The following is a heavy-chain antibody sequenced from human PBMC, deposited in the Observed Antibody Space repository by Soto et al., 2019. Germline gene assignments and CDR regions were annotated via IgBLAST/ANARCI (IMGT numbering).Heavy chain of an antibody. V-gene: IGHV5-51*01. CDR2: TYPGDSDT. J-gene: IGHJ6*02. Sequence: GESLKISCKGSGYSFTSYWIGWVRQMPGKGLEWMGITYPGDSDTRYSPSFQGQVTISADKSISTAYLQWSSLKASDTAMYYCARLAGPAPYYYYYGMDVWGQGTTVTV. D-gene: IGHD6-19*01. CDR3: ARLAGPAPYYYYYGMDV. CDR1: GYSFTSYW.